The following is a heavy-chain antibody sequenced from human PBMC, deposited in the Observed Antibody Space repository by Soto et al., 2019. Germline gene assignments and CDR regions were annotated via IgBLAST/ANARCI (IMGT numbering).Heavy chain of an antibody. D-gene: IGHD6-13*01. CDR1: GGTFSSYA. CDR3: ARDRRQQLVSEYYYYYGMDV. Sequence: GASVKVSCKASGGTFSSYAISWVRRAPGQGLEWMGGIIPIFGTANYAQKFQGRVTITADKSTSTAYMELSRLRSEDTAVYYCARDRRQQLVSEYYYYYGMDVWGQGTTVTVSS. J-gene: IGHJ6*02. V-gene: IGHV1-69*06. CDR2: IIPIFGTA.